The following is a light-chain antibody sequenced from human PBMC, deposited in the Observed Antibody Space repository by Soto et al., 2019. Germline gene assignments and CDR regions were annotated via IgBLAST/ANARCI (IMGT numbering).Light chain of an antibody. J-gene: IGLJ3*02. Sequence: QSVLTQPASVSGSPGQSITISCTGTSSDIGGYDYVSWYQQHPGKAPKVMLYEFSDRPSGVSNRFSGSKSGNRASLTISGLQAEDEAVYYCSSYTSTSPVFGGGTKLTVL. CDR3: SSYTSTSPV. V-gene: IGLV2-14*01. CDR1: SSDIGGYDY. CDR2: EFS.